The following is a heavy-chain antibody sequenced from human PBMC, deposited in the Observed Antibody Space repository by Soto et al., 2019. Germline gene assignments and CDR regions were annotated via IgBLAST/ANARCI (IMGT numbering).Heavy chain of an antibody. CDR1: GFTFSSYA. Sequence: EVQLLESGGGLVQPGGSLRLSCAASGFTFSSYALNWVRQAPGKGLEWVSVISGSGYNTYYADSVKGRFTISRDNSKNTLYLQMNSLRAEDTAVYYCAKDLGTDDFWSAYYTYYYVDVWGKGTTVTVSS. J-gene: IGHJ6*03. CDR3: AKDLGTDDFWSAYYTYYYVDV. D-gene: IGHD3-3*01. CDR2: ISGSGYNT. V-gene: IGHV3-23*01.